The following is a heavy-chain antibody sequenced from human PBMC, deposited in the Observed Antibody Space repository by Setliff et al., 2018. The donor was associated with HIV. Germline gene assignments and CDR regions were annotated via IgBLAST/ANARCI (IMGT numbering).Heavy chain of an antibody. V-gene: IGHV4-39*07. CDR3: AREVGGDFDY. CDR1: SGSISTSSYY. J-gene: IGHJ4*02. D-gene: IGHD2-2*01. CDR2: IYYSGST. Sequence: SETLSLTCIVSSGSISTSSYYWGWIRQPPGKGLEWIGSIYYSGSTYYNPSLKSRITISIDTSKNQFSLKLSSVTAADTAVYYCAREVGGDFDYWGQGTLVTVSS.